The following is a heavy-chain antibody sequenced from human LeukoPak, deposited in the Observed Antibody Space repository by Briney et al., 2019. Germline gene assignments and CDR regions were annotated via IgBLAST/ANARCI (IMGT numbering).Heavy chain of an antibody. D-gene: IGHD4-17*01. CDR3: AKGYYGDYVYYFDY. J-gene: IGHJ4*02. CDR2: ISWNSGSI. CDR1: GFTFDDYA. Sequence: PGRSLSLSCAASGFTFDDYAMHWVRQAPGKGLEWVSGISWNSGSIGYADSVKGRFTISRDNAKNSLYLQMNSLRAEDTALYYCAKGYYGDYVYYFDYWGQGTLVTVSS. V-gene: IGHV3-9*01.